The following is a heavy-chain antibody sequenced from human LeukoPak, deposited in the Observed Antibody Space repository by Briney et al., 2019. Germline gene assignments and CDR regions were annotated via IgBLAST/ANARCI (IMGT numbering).Heavy chain of an antibody. CDR1: GFTFSSYV. CDR3: TKGAAAGPKYFQH. V-gene: IGHV3-23*01. J-gene: IGHJ1*01. Sequence: GGSLRLSCAASGFTFSSYVMRWVRQAPGKGLEWVSTIDGSGVGTYYADSVKGRFTISRDSSKSTLYLHMNSLRAEDKAVYYCTKGAAAGPKYFQHWGQGTLVTVSS. CDR2: IDGSGVGT. D-gene: IGHD6-13*01.